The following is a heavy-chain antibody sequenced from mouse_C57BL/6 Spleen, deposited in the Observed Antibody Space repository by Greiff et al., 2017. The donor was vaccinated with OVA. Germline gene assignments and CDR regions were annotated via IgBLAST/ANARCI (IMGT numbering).Heavy chain of an antibody. CDR2: IDPSDSYT. D-gene: IGHD1-1*01. J-gene: IGHJ4*01. CDR3: AREVITTVVATDYAMDY. V-gene: IGHV1-69*01. CDR1: GYTFTSYW. Sequence: QVQLKQPGAELVMPGASVKLSCKASGYTFTSYWMHWVKQRPGQGLEWIGEIDPSDSYTNYNQKFKGKSTLTVDKSSSTAYMQLSSLTSEDSAVYYCAREVITTVVATDYAMDYWGQGTSVTVSS.